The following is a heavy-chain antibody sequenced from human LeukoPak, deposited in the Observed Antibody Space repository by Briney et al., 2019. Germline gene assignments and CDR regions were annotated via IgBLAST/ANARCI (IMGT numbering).Heavy chain of an antibody. CDR2: INTNTGNP. J-gene: IGHJ4*02. V-gene: IGHV7-4-1*02. D-gene: IGHD3-9*01. Sequence: ASVKVSCKASGYTFTSYAMNWVRQAPGQGLEWMGWINTNTGNPTYAQGFTGRFVFSLDTSVSTAYLQISSLKAEGTAVYYCARDYDILTGYYGSALLDWGQGTLVTVSS. CDR3: ARDYDILTGYYGSALLD. CDR1: GYTFTSYA.